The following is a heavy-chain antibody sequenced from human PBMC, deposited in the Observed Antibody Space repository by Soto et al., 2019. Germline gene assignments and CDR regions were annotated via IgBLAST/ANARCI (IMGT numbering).Heavy chain of an antibody. Sequence: LRLSCVASGFTFSDYVMTWVRQAPEKGLEWVSTISVGGGSAYYADSVKGRFTISRDNSKNTLYLQMNSLRAEDTAVYYCAKDRPGERTVTYLFDYWGQGTLVTVSS. D-gene: IGHD4-17*01. CDR3: AKDRPGERTVTYLFDY. V-gene: IGHV3-23*01. CDR1: GFTFSDYV. CDR2: ISVGGGSA. J-gene: IGHJ4*02.